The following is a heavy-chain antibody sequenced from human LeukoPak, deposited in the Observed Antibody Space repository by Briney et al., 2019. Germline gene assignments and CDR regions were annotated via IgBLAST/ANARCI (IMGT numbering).Heavy chain of an antibody. Sequence: PGGSLRLSCAASGFIFSSYAMSWVRQAPGKGLEWISAISGSGGNTYYTDSVKGRFTISRDNSRNTLHLQMNSLRDEDTAVYYCAKSFSVGYSSGWYVAAYYFDYWGQGTLVTVSS. V-gene: IGHV3-23*01. CDR1: GFIFSSYA. J-gene: IGHJ4*02. CDR3: AKSFSVGYSSGWYVAAYYFDY. CDR2: ISGSGGNT. D-gene: IGHD6-19*01.